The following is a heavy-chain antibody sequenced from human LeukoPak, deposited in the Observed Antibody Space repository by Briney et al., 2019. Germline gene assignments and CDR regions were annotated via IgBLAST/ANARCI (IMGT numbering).Heavy chain of an antibody. Sequence: ASVKVSCKASRGTFSSYAISWVRQAPGQGLEWMGRIIPIFGTANYAQKFQGRLTITTDESTSTAYMELSSLRSEDTAVYYCARGRDTAMVTGDYWGQGTLVTVSS. CDR3: ARGRDTAMVTGDY. J-gene: IGHJ4*02. V-gene: IGHV1-69*05. CDR1: RGTFSSYA. D-gene: IGHD5-18*01. CDR2: IIPIFGTA.